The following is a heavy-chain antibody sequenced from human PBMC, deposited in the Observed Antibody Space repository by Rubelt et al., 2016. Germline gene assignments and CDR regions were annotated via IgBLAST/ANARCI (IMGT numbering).Heavy chain of an antibody. D-gene: IGHD3-10*01. CDR1: GYTFTSYY. CDR3: ARVGFYYDSGSYVD. Sequence: QVQLVQSGAEVKKPGASVKVSCKASGYTFTSYYMHWVRQAPGQGLEWMGIINPSGGSTTYDQRFQGRVTITRDTSPSTVYMDLSSLRCEDTAVYYCARVGFYYDSGSYVDWGQGTLVTVSS. J-gene: IGHJ4*02. V-gene: IGHV1-46*01. CDR2: INPSGGST.